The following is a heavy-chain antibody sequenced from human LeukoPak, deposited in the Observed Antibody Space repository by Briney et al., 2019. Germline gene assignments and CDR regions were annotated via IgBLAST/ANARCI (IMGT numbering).Heavy chain of an antibody. CDR1: GGSFSGYY. V-gene: IGHV4-34*01. CDR3: AREMEGRWLTNMGDD. CDR2: INHSGST. D-gene: IGHD5-24*01. J-gene: IGHJ4*02. Sequence: SETLSLTCAVYGGSFSGYYWSWIRQPPGKGLEWIGEINHSGSTNYNPSLKSRVTISVDKSKNQFSLKLSSVTDADTAVYYCAREMEGRWLTNMGDDWGQGTLVTVSS.